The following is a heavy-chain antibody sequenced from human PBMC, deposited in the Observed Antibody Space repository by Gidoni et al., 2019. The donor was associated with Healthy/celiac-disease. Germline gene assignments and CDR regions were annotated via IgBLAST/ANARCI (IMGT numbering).Heavy chain of an antibody. CDR2: IYYSGST. CDR1: GGSISSYY. D-gene: IGHD3-10*01. Sequence: QVQLQESGPGLVKPSETLSLTCTVSGGSISSYYWSWIRQPPGQGLEWIGYIYYSGSTNYNPSLKSRVTISVDTSKNQFSLKLSSVTAADTAVYYCARDPAYYGSGYNWFDPWGQGTLVTVSS. V-gene: IGHV4-59*01. CDR3: ARDPAYYGSGYNWFDP. J-gene: IGHJ5*02.